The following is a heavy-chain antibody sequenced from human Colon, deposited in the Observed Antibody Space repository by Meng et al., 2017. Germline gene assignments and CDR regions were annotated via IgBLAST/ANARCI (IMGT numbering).Heavy chain of an antibody. V-gene: IGHV3-23*01. CDR2: ITGGSNST. D-gene: IGHD2-2*01. CDR1: GFTLSSSS. J-gene: IGHJ5*02. Sequence: GSLRLSCAASGFTLSSSSMSWVRQAPGKGLEWVSVITGGSNSTYYADSVTGRFTISRDNSKNTLYLQINNLRVEDTAINYSEKLVRSWGQGTLVTVSS. CDR3: EKLVRS.